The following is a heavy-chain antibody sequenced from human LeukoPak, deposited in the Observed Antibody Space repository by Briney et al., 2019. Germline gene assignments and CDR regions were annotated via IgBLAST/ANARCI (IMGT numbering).Heavy chain of an antibody. CDR3: AIPSRFYDSSGYDY. V-gene: IGHV1-8*03. CDR2: MNPNSGNT. J-gene: IGHJ4*02. Sequence: ASVKVSCKASGYTFTGYYMHWVRQATGQGLEWMRWMNPNSGNTGYAQKFQGRVTITRNTSISTAYMELSSLRSEDTAVYYCAIPSRFYDSSGYDYWGQGTLVTVSS. D-gene: IGHD3-22*01. CDR1: GYTFTGYY.